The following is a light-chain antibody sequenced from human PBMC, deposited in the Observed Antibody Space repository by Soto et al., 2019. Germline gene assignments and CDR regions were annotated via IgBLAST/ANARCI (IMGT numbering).Light chain of an antibody. V-gene: IGKV3D-20*01. CDR1: QSVNSRY. CDR3: QQYGSSPST. J-gene: IGKJ4*01. CDR2: DAS. Sequence: EIVLTQSPTTLSLSPGERATLSCGASQSVNSRYLAWYQQKPGLAPRLLIYDASSRATGIPDRFSGSGSGTDFTLTISRLEPEDFAVYYCQQYGSSPSTFGGGTKVEIK.